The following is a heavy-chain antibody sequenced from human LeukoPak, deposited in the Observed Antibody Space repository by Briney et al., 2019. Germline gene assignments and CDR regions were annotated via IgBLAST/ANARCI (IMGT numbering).Heavy chain of an antibody. Sequence: PGGSLRLSCAASGFSFSDYYMSWIRQAPGKGLEWVSYISSSGSYTNYADSVKGRFTISRDNAKNSLYLQMNSLRAEDTAVYYCARCSWDYYDSSGYPRPYYFDYWGQGTLVTVSP. D-gene: IGHD3-22*01. CDR3: ARCSWDYYDSSGYPRPYYFDY. J-gene: IGHJ4*02. V-gene: IGHV3-11*03. CDR1: GFSFSDYY. CDR2: ISSSGSYT.